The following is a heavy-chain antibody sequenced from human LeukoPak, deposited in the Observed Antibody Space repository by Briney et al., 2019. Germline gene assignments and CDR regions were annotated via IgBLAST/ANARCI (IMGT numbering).Heavy chain of an antibody. Sequence: PGGSLRLSCAASGFTFSSYWMHWARQAPGKGLVWVSRINSDGSSTSYADSVKGRFTISRDNAKNTLYLQMNSLRAEDTAVYYCARSYDSSGIDYWGQGTLVTVSS. CDR2: INSDGSST. D-gene: IGHD3-22*01. J-gene: IGHJ4*02. CDR1: GFTFSSYW. CDR3: ARSYDSSGIDY. V-gene: IGHV3-74*01.